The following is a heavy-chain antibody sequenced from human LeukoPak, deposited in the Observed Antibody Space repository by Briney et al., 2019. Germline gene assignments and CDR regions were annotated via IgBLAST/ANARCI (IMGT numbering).Heavy chain of an antibody. V-gene: IGHV4-4*07. Sequence: PSETLSLTCTVSGGSISSYYWCSIRQPAGKGLEWIGRIYTSGSPNYNPSLKSRVTLSVDTSKNQFSLKLSSVTAADTAVYYCARDYFESGDAFDIWGQGTMVTVSS. CDR1: GGSISSYY. D-gene: IGHD3-10*01. CDR2: IYTSGSP. CDR3: ARDYFESGDAFDI. J-gene: IGHJ3*02.